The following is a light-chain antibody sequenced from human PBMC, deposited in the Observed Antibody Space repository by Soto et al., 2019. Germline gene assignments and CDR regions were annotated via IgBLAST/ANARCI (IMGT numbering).Light chain of an antibody. Sequence: DIVMTQSPDSLAVSLGERATINCKSTQSVLYSSNNMNYLAWYQQKPGQPPKLLIYWASTRGSGVPDRFSGSGSGTDFTLTISSLQAEDVAVYNCQQYLSTPPTFGQGTNLEIK. CDR2: WAS. CDR1: QSVLYSSNNMNY. CDR3: QQYLSTPPT. V-gene: IGKV4-1*01. J-gene: IGKJ2*01.